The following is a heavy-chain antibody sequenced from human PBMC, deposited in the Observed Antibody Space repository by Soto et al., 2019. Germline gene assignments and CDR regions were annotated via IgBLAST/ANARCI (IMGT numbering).Heavy chain of an antibody. CDR2: IYYSGST. D-gene: IGHD6-6*01. J-gene: IGHJ6*02. V-gene: IGHV4-39*01. CDR1: GGSISSSSYY. Sequence: SETLSLTCTVSGGSISSSSYYWGWIRQPPGKGLEWIGSIYYSGSTYYNPSLKSRVTISVDTSKNQFSLKLSSVTAADTAVYYCARQRGSSTYYYYGMDVWGQGTTVTVSS. CDR3: ARQRGSSTYYYYGMDV.